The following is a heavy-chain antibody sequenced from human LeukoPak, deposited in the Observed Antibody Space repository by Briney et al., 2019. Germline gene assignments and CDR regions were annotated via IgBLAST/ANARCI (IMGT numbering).Heavy chain of an antibody. CDR1: GGSISSGDYY. CDR2: IYYSGST. J-gene: IGHJ4*02. V-gene: IGHV4-30-4*08. Sequence: SETLSLTCTVSGGSISSGDYYWSWIRQPPGKGLEWIGYIYYSGSTYYNPSLKSRVTISVDTSKNQFSLKLSSVTAADTAVYYCARRTTMIVVVPHYYFDYWGQGTLVTISS. D-gene: IGHD3-22*01. CDR3: ARRTTMIVVVPHYYFDY.